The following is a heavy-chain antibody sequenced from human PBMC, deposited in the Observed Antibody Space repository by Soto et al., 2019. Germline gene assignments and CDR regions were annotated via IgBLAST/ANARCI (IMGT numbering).Heavy chain of an antibody. D-gene: IGHD1-1*01. J-gene: IGHJ4*02. CDR2: INGSGGNT. CDR1: GFTFSTHA. V-gene: IGHV3-23*01. CDR3: AKEPPGTDNYFDY. Sequence: RLSWPASGFTFSTHAMSWVRQAPGGGLEWVSDINGSGGNTKYADSVKGRFTISRDNSKNTLNLQMNSLRAEDTAVYFWAKEPPGTDNYFDYWGQGTLVTVSS.